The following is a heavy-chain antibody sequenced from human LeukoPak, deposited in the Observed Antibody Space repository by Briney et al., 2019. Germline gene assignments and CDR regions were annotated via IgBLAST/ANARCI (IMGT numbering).Heavy chain of an antibody. Sequence: GGSLRLSCAASGFTFSNYAMNWVRQAPGKGLEFVSGISGSGGGTYYADSVKGRFTISRDNAKNSLYLQMNSLRAEDTAVYFCARRWLRSPETFDYWGQGTLVTVSS. V-gene: IGHV3-23*01. CDR2: ISGSGGGT. CDR1: GFTFSNYA. D-gene: IGHD4-23*01. J-gene: IGHJ4*02. CDR3: ARRWLRSPETFDY.